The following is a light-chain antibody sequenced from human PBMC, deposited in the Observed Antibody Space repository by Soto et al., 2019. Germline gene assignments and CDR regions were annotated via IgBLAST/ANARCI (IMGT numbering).Light chain of an antibody. CDR1: GSNIGSNS. CDR3: ATWDSDVSYVV. Sequence: QSVLTQPPSVSAAPGQRVSISCSGSGSNIGSNSVCWYQQLPGAAPKLLIFDSIKRPSGSPDRFSGSKSGTSATLGISGLQTGDEADYFCATWDSDVSYVVFGGGTKLTVL. V-gene: IGLV1-51*01. CDR2: DSI. J-gene: IGLJ2*01.